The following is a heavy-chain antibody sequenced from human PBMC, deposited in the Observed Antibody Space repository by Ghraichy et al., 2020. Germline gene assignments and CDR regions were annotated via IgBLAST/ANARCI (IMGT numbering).Heavy chain of an antibody. D-gene: IGHD4-17*01. CDR3: VHRGFYGDSDYFDF. CDR1: GFSLSTSGVG. CDR2: IYWDYDK. V-gene: IGHV2-5*02. J-gene: IGHJ4*02. Sequence: SGPTLVKPTQTLTLTCTFSGFSLSTSGVGVGWIRQPPGKAPEWLALIYWDYDKRYSPSLKSRLTINKDTSRNQVVLTMTNMDPVDTATYYCVHRGFYGDSDYFDFWGQGTLVTVSS.